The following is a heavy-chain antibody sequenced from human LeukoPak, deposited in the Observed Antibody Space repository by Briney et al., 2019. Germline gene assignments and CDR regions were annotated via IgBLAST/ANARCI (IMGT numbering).Heavy chain of an antibody. CDR1: GFTFSSYS. V-gene: IGHV3-48*02. CDR2: ISSGSSTI. CDR3: ARENIVVVTAIRDAFDI. Sequence: GGSLRLSCAASGFTFSSYSMNWVRQAPGKGLEGVSYISSGSSTIYYADSVKGRFTISRDNAKNSLCLQMNSLRDEDTAVYYCARENIVVVTAIRDAFDIWGQGTMVTVSS. D-gene: IGHD2-21*02. J-gene: IGHJ3*02.